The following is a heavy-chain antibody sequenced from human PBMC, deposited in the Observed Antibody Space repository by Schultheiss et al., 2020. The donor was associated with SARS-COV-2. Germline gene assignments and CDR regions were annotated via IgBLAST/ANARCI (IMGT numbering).Heavy chain of an antibody. Sequence: SETLSLTCTVSGGSVSSGSYYWTWIRQSPGKGLEWIGSLSYSGSTNYNPSLKSRVTISVDTSKNQLSLKLTSLTAADTAVYYCARRQFYYYGMDVWGQGTTVTVSS. CDR1: GGSVSSGSYY. V-gene: IGHV4-61*01. J-gene: IGHJ6*02. D-gene: IGHD5-24*01. CDR3: ARRQFYYYGMDV. CDR2: LSYSGST.